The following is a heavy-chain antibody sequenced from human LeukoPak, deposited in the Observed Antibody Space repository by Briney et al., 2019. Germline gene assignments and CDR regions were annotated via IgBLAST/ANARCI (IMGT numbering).Heavy chain of an antibody. CDR2: IRVSDGAR. Sequence: SGGSLSLFCVVSGFTFPTYAVMWVRQAPGKGLECVSSIRVSDGARFYADSVKGRCTISRDNSKNTLYLQMNSLRADDTAVYYCAKDPSTTPRETQYWGQGTLVTVSS. CDR3: AKDPSTTPRETQY. CDR1: GFTFPTYA. V-gene: IGHV3-23*01. J-gene: IGHJ4*02. D-gene: IGHD1-1*01.